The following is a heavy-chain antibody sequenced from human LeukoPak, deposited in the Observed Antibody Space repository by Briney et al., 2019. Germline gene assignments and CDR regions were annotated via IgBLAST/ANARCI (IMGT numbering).Heavy chain of an antibody. Sequence: GGSLRLSCAASGFTFSSYEMNWVRQAPGKGLEWVSYISSSGSTIYYADSVKGRFTISRDNAKNSLYLQMNSLRAEDTAVYYCARGRGITIFGVVIHYYYYMDVWGKGTTVTVSS. CDR3: ARGRGITIFGVVIHYYYYMDV. CDR2: ISSSGSTI. J-gene: IGHJ6*03. D-gene: IGHD3-3*01. V-gene: IGHV3-48*03. CDR1: GFTFSSYE.